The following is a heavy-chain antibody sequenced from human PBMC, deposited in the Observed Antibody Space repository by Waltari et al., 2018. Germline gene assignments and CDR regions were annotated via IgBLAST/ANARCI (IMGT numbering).Heavy chain of an antibody. CDR3: ARVGKEEMATIPFDY. CDR1: GWSFSGYY. V-gene: IGHV4-34*01. J-gene: IGHJ4*02. D-gene: IGHD5-12*01. Sequence: QVQLQQWGAGLLKPSETLSLSCAVYGWSFSGYYWSWLRLPPGKGLAWMGEIKHSGSTNYNPYLKSRVTISVDTSKNQFSLKLSAVTAADTAVYYCARVGKEEMATIPFDYWGQGTLVTVSS. CDR2: IKHSGST.